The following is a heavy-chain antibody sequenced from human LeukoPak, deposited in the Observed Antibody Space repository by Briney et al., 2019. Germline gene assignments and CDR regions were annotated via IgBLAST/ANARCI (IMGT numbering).Heavy chain of an antibody. V-gene: IGHV1-18*01. J-gene: IGHJ4*02. Sequence: ASVKVSCKASGYTFTSYGISWMRQAPGQGLEWMGWISAYNGNTNYAQKLQGRVTMTTDTSTSSAYMELRSLRSDDTAVYYCATDRPGHYPRITIFGVVTRDYWGQGTLVTVSS. CDR2: ISAYNGNT. D-gene: IGHD3-3*01. CDR1: GYTFTSYG. CDR3: ATDRPGHYPRITIFGVVTRDY.